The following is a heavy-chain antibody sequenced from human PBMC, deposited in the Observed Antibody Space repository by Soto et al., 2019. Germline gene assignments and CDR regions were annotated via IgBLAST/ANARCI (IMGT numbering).Heavy chain of an antibody. J-gene: IGHJ5*02. V-gene: IGHV4-31*03. Sequence: QVQLQESGPGLVKPSQTLSLTCTVSGDSISSGDYYWSWIRQHPGKGLEWIGYIYYSGSTYYCPSLKSRLTMSVDTSKNQFSLNLSSVTASDTALYYCARAVAARRGDWFDPWGQGTLVTFSS. D-gene: IGHD6-6*01. CDR2: IYYSGST. CDR3: ARAVAARRGDWFDP. CDR1: GDSISSGDYY.